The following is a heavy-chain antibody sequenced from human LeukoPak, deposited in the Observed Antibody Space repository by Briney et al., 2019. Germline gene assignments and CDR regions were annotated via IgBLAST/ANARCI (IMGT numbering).Heavy chain of an antibody. J-gene: IGHJ6*02. D-gene: IGHD3-3*01. CDR3: ARGSGRLSYYDFWSGYSSHYGMDV. V-gene: IGHV4-31*03. CDR2: IYYSGST. Sequence: SQTLSLTCTVSGGSISSGGYYWSWIRQHPGKGLEWIGDIYYSGSTYYNPSLKSRVTISVDTSKNQVSLKLSSVTAADTAVYYCARGSGRLSYYDFWSGYSSHYGMDVWGQGTTVTVSS. CDR1: GGSISSGGYY.